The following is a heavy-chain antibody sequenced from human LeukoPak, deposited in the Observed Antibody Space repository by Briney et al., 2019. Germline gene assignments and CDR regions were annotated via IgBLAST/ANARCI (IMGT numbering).Heavy chain of an antibody. CDR2: IFSGGDT. D-gene: IGHD2-2*01. CDR1: GFTVSNNW. J-gene: IGHJ5*02. V-gene: IGHV3-66*01. CDR3: ARDPSAVTANTYA. Sequence: PGGSLRLSCAASGFTVSNNWMNWVRQAPGKGLEWVSLIFSGGDTRYADSVKDRFTISRDASKNTLYLQMSNLRAEDTAVYYCARDPSAVTANTYAWGQGTLVTVSS.